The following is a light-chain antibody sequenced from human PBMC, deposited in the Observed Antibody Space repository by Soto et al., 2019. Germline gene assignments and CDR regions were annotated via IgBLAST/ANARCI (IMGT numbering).Light chain of an antibody. CDR3: QYYLEIPLT. V-gene: IGKV4-1*01. J-gene: IGKJ4*01. CDR2: WAS. CDR1: QSVFSRANGMNY. Sequence: IVMRQSPDSLAVPLGERATINCKSSQSVFSRANGMNYIAWYQQKPGQPPKLLIYWASTREAGVPDRFRGSGSQTDFTLPIRNLQAEDVAVYYCQYYLEIPLTFGGGTKVEIK.